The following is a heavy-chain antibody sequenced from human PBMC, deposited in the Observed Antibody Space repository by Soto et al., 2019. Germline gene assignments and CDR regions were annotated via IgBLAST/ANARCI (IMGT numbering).Heavy chain of an antibody. Sequence: GESLKISCKGSGYSFTSYWIGWVRQMPGKGLEWMGIIYPGDSDTRYSPSFQGQVTISADKSISTAYLQWSSLKASDTAMYYCARQSAYCGGDCYSYYYYYGMDVWGQGTTVTVSS. J-gene: IGHJ6*02. V-gene: IGHV5-51*01. D-gene: IGHD2-21*02. CDR2: IYPGDSDT. CDR3: ARQSAYCGGDCYSYYYYYGMDV. CDR1: GYSFTSYW.